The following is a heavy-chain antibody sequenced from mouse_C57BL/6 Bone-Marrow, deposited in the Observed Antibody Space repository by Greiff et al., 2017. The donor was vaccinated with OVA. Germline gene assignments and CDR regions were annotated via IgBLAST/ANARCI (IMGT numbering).Heavy chain of an antibody. D-gene: IGHD2-4*01. Sequence: VQLQQPGAELVRPGASVKLSCTASGFTFNSYCMHWVQQRPEQGLEWIGRIDPADSYTDYASKFQGKATITADTSSNTAYLQLSSLTSEDTAVYYCTTDDYGRFAYWGQGTLVTVSA. CDR1: GFTFNSYC. CDR2: IDPADSYT. V-gene: IGHV14-1*01. J-gene: IGHJ3*01. CDR3: TTDDYGRFAY.